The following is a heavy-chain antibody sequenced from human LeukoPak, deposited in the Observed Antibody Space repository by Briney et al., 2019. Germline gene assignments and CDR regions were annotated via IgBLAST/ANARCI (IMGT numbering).Heavy chain of an antibody. V-gene: IGHV3-30-3*01. CDR1: GFTISSYA. CDR2: ISYDGSNK. J-gene: IGHJ4*02. Sequence: PGGSLRLSCAASGFTISSYAMHWVRQAPGKGLEWVAVISYDGSNKYYADSVKGRFTISRDNYKNTLYLQMNSLRAEDAAVYYCARGGYHAYYLDYWGQGSLVTVSS. CDR3: ARGGYHAYYLDY. D-gene: IGHD5-18*01.